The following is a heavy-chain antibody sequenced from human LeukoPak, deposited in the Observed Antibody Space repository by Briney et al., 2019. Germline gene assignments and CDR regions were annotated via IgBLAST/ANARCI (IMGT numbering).Heavy chain of an antibody. Sequence: PGGSLRLSCAASEFTFSRYVMHWVRQSPGKGLEWVAVISYDGSNKYYADSVKGRFTISRDNSKNTLYLQMSSLRAEDTAVYYCARPKRSLTSYYFDYWGQGTLVTVSS. CDR3: ARPKRSLTSYYFDY. D-gene: IGHD3-10*01. J-gene: IGHJ4*02. CDR1: EFTFSRYV. CDR2: ISYDGSNK. V-gene: IGHV3-30-3*01.